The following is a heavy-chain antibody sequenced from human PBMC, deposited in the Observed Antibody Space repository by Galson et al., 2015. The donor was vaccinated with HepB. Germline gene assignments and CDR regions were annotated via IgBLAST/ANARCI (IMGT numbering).Heavy chain of an antibody. CDR2: IYSGGST. D-gene: IGHD6-13*01. Sequence: SLRLSCAASGFTVSSNYMSWVRQAPGKGLEWVSVIYSGGSTYYADSVKGRFTISRDNSKNTLYLQMNSLRAEDTAVYYCASLYSSSWYEGSSGWHPTDYWGQGTLVTVSS. V-gene: IGHV3-53*01. CDR1: GFTVSSNY. J-gene: IGHJ4*02. CDR3: ASLYSSSWYEGSSGWHPTDY.